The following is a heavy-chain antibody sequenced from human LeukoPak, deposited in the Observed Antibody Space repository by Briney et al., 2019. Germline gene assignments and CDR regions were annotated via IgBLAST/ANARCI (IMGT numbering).Heavy chain of an antibody. J-gene: IGHJ4*02. D-gene: IGHD3-22*01. CDR1: GFTFRSYA. V-gene: IGHV3-23*01. CDR3: AKKAALYYYDSSGYYVY. Sequence: PEGSLRLSCAASGFTFRSYAMSWVRQAPGKGLEWVSAISGSGGSTYYADSVKGRFTISRDNSKNTLYLQMNSLRAEDTAVYYCAKKAALYYYDSSGYYVYWGQGTLVTVSS. CDR2: ISGSGGST.